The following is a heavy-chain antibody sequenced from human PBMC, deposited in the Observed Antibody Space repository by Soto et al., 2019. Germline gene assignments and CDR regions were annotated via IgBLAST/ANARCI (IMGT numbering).Heavy chain of an antibody. CDR2: IYYSGSA. J-gene: IGHJ6*02. CDR3: ARGVGFGYYYYHMDL. D-gene: IGHD3-10*01. CDR1: GDSVTSVSDY. V-gene: IGHV4-61*01. Sequence: SETLSLTCTVSGDSVTSVSDYWSWIRQPPGKGLEWIGYIYYSGSADYNPSLGSRVTISIDTSKNQFSLKLTAVTAADTAVYYCARGVGFGYYYYHMDLWGQGTTVTVSS.